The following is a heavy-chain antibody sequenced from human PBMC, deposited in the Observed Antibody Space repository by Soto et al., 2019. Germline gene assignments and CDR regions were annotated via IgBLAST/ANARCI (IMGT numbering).Heavy chain of an antibody. CDR1: GFTFITYD. D-gene: IGHD2-8*01. CDR3: ARGRSNQYESSPPPKFDP. Sequence: GGSLSLSCAASGFTFITYDMHWGRQATGKSLEWVSAIGTIGDTYYLDSVKGRFTISRENAKNSLYLQMNSLRAGDTAVYYCARGRSNQYESSPPPKFDPWGRGTLVTVSS. J-gene: IGHJ5*02. V-gene: IGHV3-13*01. CDR2: IGTIGDT.